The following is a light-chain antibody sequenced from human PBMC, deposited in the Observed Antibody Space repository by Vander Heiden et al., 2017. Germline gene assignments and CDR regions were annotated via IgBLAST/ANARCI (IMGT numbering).Light chain of an antibody. CDR2: AAS. CDR3: QQFNSYFFT. Sequence: DIQLTQSPSFLSASVGDSVTITCRASQGISSYLAWYQQKPGKAPKLLIYAASTLQSGVPSRFSGSGSGTEFTLTISSLQPEDFATYYCQQFNSYFFTFGPGTKVDIK. J-gene: IGKJ3*01. CDR1: QGISSY. V-gene: IGKV1-9*01.